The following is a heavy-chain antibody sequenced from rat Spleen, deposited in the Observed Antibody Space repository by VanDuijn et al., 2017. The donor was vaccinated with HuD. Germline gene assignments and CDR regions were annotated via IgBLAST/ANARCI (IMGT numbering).Heavy chain of an antibody. CDR2: IWGNGNT. V-gene: IGHV2-13*01. Sequence: QVQLKESGPGLVQPSQTLSLTCTVSGLSLISYAVNWIRQPPGKGLEWMGVIWGNGNTNYNSALKSRLSISRDTSKSQVLLKKNSLQTDDTAMYFCARSAINYGGYSYWYFDFWGPGTMVTVSS. CDR3: ARSAINYGGYSYWYFDF. J-gene: IGHJ1*01. CDR1: GLSLISYA. D-gene: IGHD1-11*01.